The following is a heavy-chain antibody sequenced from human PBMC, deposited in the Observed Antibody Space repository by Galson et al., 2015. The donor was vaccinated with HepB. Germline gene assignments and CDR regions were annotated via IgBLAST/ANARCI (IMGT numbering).Heavy chain of an antibody. V-gene: IGHV3-48*01. CDR3: ARGYYDGTGRYYFDY. D-gene: IGHD3-22*01. J-gene: IGHJ4*02. CDR2: ISSSSTI. Sequence: SLRLSCAASGFTLSSYSMNWVRQAPGKGLEWISYISSSSTIYYADSVKGRFTISRDNAKNSLYLQMNTLRAENTLRAEDTAVYYCARGYYDGTGRYYFDYWGQGTLVTVSS. CDR1: GFTLSSYS.